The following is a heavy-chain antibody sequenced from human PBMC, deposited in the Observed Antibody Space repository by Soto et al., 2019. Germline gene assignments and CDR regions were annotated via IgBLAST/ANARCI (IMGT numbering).Heavy chain of an antibody. Sequence: SETLSLTCAFYGVSFSGYYWSWIRQPPGKGLEWIGEINHSGSTNYNPSLKSRVTISVDTSKNQFSLKLSSVTAADTAVYYCARGLQDDGVATIEWVQFDYWGQGTLVTVSS. CDR1: GVSFSGYY. J-gene: IGHJ4*02. V-gene: IGHV4-34*01. D-gene: IGHD5-12*01. CDR2: INHSGST. CDR3: ARGLQDDGVATIEWVQFDY.